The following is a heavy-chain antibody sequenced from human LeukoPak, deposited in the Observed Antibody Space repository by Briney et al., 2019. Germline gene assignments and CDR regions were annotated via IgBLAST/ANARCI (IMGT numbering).Heavy chain of an antibody. CDR2: IYYSGIT. CDR3: ARDRIAAAGADAFDI. D-gene: IGHD6-13*01. Sequence: SETLSLTCSVSGGSISRSDYYWSWIRQPPGKGLEWIGYIYYSGITYYNPSLKSRVTISVDTSKNQFSLKLSSVTAADTAVYYCARDRIAAAGADAFDIWGQGTMVTVSS. V-gene: IGHV4-30-4*01. CDR1: GGSISRSDYY. J-gene: IGHJ3*02.